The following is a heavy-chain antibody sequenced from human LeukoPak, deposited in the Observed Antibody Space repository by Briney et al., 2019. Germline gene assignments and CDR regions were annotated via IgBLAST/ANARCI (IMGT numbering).Heavy chain of an antibody. V-gene: IGHV3-23*01. J-gene: IGHJ4*02. CDR3: AKSRSSEARAGSNY. CDR1: GFTFSSYA. Sequence: QPGGSLRLSCAASGFTFSSYAMSWVRQAPGKGLEWVSSISGSGDSTYYADSVKGRFTISRDNSKNTLYLQLNSLRAEDTAVYYCAKSRSSEARAGSNYWGQGTLVTVSS. CDR2: ISGSGDST. D-gene: IGHD6-6*01.